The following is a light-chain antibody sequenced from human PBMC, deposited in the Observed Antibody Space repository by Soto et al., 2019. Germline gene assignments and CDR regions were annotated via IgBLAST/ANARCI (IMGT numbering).Light chain of an antibody. J-gene: IGKJ4*01. V-gene: IGKV1-9*01. CDR1: QGITSY. Sequence: IQLTQSPSSLSASVRDRVTITCRAGQGITSYLAWYQQRPGKAPGLLIFAASTLQSGVPSRFSGSGSGTDFTLTISSLQPEDFATYYCQQLNSYPLTFGGGTKVDIK. CDR2: AAS. CDR3: QQLNSYPLT.